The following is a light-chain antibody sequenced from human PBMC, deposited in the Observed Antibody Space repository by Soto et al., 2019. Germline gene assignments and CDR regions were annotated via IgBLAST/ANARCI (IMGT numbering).Light chain of an antibody. V-gene: IGKV1-5*01. Sequence: DIQMTQSPSTLSASVGDRVTITCRASQSLGIWLAWHQQKPGKAPKLLIYDASTLKSGVPSRFSGSGSGTKFTLTISSLQPDDFATYYCQEYNSYPGTFGQGTKVEVK. J-gene: IGKJ1*01. CDR3: QEYNSYPGT. CDR1: QSLGIW. CDR2: DAS.